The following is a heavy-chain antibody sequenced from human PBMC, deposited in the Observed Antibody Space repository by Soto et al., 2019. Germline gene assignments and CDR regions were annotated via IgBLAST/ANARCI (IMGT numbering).Heavy chain of an antibody. CDR3: AKDLIATRGLGY. J-gene: IGHJ4*02. D-gene: IGHD1-26*01. CDR2: ISGSGGST. V-gene: IGHV3-23*01. Sequence: GGSLILSCAASGFTFSSYAMSWLRQAPGKGVEWFSAISGSGGSTYYADSVKGRFTISRDNSKNTLYLQINSLRAEDTAVNYWAKDLIATRGLGYWCQGTLVTASS. CDR1: GFTFSSYA.